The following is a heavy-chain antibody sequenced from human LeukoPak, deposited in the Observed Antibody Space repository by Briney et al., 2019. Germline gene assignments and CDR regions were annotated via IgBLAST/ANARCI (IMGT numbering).Heavy chain of an antibody. CDR1: GGSINNYY. V-gene: IGHV4-59*08. CDR3: ARRRGDYGSGELNI. D-gene: IGHD3-10*01. Sequence: SETLSLTCSVSGGSINNYYWSWIRQPPGKGLEWIGYVYYSGSTTYNPSLKSRVTISVDTSKNQFSLKLSSVTAADTAVYYCARRRGDYGSGELNIWGQGTIVTVSS. J-gene: IGHJ3*02. CDR2: VYYSGST.